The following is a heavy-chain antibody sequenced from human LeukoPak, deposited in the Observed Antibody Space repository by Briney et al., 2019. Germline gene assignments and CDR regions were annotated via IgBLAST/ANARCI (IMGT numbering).Heavy chain of an antibody. J-gene: IGHJ5*02. CDR1: GGTFSSYA. D-gene: IGHD2-21*02. CDR2: IIPIFGTA. V-gene: IGHV1-69*13. CDR3: ARGGGGDRPWFDP. Sequence: EASVKVSCKASGGTFSSYAISWVRQAPGQGLEWMGGIIPIFGTANYAQKFQGRVTITADESTSTAYMELSSLRSDDTAVYYCARGGGGDRPWFDPWGQGTLVTVSS.